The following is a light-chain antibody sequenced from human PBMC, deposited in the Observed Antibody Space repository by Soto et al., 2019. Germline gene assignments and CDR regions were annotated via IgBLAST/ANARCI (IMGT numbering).Light chain of an antibody. Sequence: EILLTQSPGTQSLSRGERTTLXXRASQSVSSYLAWYQQKPGQAPRLLXYDASNRATGIPARFSGSGSGTDFTLTISSLEPEDFAVYYCQQRSNWPPITFGQGTRLEIK. CDR3: QQRSNWPPIT. V-gene: IGKV3-11*01. CDR2: DAS. CDR1: QSVSSY. J-gene: IGKJ5*01.